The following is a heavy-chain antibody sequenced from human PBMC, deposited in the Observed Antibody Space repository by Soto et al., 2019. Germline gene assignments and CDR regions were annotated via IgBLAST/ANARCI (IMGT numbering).Heavy chain of an antibody. CDR3: ARDRDSSSYFNWFDP. CDR1: GGSISSYY. D-gene: IGHD6-13*01. CDR2: IYYSGST. Sequence: PSETLSLTCTVSGGSISSYYWSWIRQPPGKGLEWIGYIYYSGSTNYNPSLKSRVTISVDTSKNQFSLKLSSVTAADTAVYYCARDRDSSSYFNWFDPWGQGXLVTVSS. J-gene: IGHJ5*02. V-gene: IGHV4-59*01.